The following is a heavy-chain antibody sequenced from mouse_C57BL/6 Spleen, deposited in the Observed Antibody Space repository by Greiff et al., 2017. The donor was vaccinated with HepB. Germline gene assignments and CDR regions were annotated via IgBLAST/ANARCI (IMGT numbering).Heavy chain of an antibody. J-gene: IGHJ1*03. CDR1: GYTFTSYG. D-gene: IGHD1-1*01. Sequence: EVQGVESGAELVRPGSSVKMSCKTSGYTFTSYGINWVKQRPGQGLEWIGYIYLGDGYTEYNEKFKGKATLTSDTSSSTAYMQRSSLTSEDSAIYFCALLTTDYGVWGTGTTVTVSS. V-gene: IGHV1-58*01. CDR2: IYLGDGYT. CDR3: ALLTTDYGV.